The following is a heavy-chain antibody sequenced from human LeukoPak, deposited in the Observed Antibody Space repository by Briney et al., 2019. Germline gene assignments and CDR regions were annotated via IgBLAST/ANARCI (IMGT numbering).Heavy chain of an antibody. Sequence: PSETLSLTCAVYGGSFSGYYWSWIRQPPGKGLEWIGEINHSGSTNYNPSLKSRVTISVDTSKNQFSLKLSSVTAADTAVYYCARGRLYYYDSSGYYVKSRALYYFDHWGQGTLVTVSS. CDR1: GGSFSGYY. CDR2: INHSGST. J-gene: IGHJ4*02. CDR3: ARGRLYYYDSSGYYVKSRALYYFDH. V-gene: IGHV4-34*01. D-gene: IGHD3-22*01.